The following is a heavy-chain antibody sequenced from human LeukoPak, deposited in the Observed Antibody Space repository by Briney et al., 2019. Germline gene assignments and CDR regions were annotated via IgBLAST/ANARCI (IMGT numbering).Heavy chain of an antibody. D-gene: IGHD3-22*01. CDR2: ISYDGSNK. CDR3: RLVVITNDAFDI. Sequence: GGSLRLSCAASGFTFSSYGMHWVRQAPGKGLEWVAVISYDGSNKYYADSAKGRFTISRDNSKNTLYLQMNSLRAEDTAVYYCRLVVITNDAFDIWGQGTMVTVSS. CDR1: GFTFSSYG. J-gene: IGHJ3*02. V-gene: IGHV3-30*03.